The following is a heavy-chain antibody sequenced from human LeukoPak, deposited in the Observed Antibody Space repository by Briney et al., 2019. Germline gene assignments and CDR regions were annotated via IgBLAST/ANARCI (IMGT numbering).Heavy chain of an antibody. CDR2: IYSGGST. Sequence: GGSLRLSCAASGFTVSSNYMSWVRQAPGKGLEWVSVIYSGGSTYYADSVKGRFTISRDNFQNTLYLQMNSLRAEDTAVYYCAREELELRYGMDVWGQGTTVTVSS. V-gene: IGHV3-66*01. CDR3: AREELELRYGMDV. J-gene: IGHJ6*02. CDR1: GFTVSSNY. D-gene: IGHD1-7*01.